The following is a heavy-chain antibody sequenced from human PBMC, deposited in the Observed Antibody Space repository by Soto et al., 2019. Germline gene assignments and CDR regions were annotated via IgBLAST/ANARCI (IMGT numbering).Heavy chain of an antibody. D-gene: IGHD5-12*01. V-gene: IGHV3-33*01. Sequence: QVHLVESGGDVVQPGRSLRLSCAASGFTFSSFGMHWVRQAPGKGLEWVAVIWFDGTKTYYADSVRGRFTISRDNSRDKVDLQMNSLRPDDTAVYYCARVNGGDGYNGGNLDYWGQGTLVTVSP. CDR1: GFTFSSFG. CDR2: IWFDGTKT. CDR3: ARVNGGDGYNGGNLDY. J-gene: IGHJ4*01.